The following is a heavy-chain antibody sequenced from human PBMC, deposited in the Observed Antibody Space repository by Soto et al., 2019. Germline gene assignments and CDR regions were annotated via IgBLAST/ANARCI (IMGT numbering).Heavy chain of an antibody. D-gene: IGHD5-18*01. V-gene: IGHV3-30*18. CDR1: GFTFRTSV. CDR3: AKEYTAHRHFDY. Sequence: QVQLVESGGGVVQPGTSLRLSCAASGFTFRTSVIHWVRQAPGKGLEGLAVIASDSSYKNCTGSVKGRFTISRDNSKSTLYLEMSSLRAEDTAVYYCAKEYTAHRHFDYWGLGTLVTVSP. CDR2: IASDSSYK. J-gene: IGHJ4*02.